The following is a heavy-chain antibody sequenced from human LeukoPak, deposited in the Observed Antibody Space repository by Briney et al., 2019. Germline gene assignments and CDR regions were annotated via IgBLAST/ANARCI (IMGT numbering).Heavy chain of an antibody. J-gene: IGHJ4*02. Sequence: GGSLRLSCVVSGIPFSDYYMNWIRQAPGKGLEGISYISSSSSYTDYADSVKGRFTIYRNNAQNALFLQMNSLRVEDTAVYYCAAGTAADYWGQGTLVTASS. CDR1: GIPFSDYY. CDR3: AAGTAADY. D-gene: IGHD6-13*01. CDR2: ISSSSSYT. V-gene: IGHV3-11*03.